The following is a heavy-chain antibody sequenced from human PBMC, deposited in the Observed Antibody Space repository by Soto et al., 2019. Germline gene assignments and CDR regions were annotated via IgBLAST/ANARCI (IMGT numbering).Heavy chain of an antibody. D-gene: IGHD2-15*01. J-gene: IGHJ6*02. CDR1: GGTFSSYA. CDR3: ARDRRCSGGSCYNYYYYGMDV. V-gene: IGHV1-69*06. Sequence: SVKVSCKASGGTFSSYAISWVRQAPGQGLEWMGGIIPIFGTANYAQKFQGRVTITADKSTSTAYMELSSLRSEDTAVYYCARDRRCSGGSCYNYYYYGMDVWGQETTVTVSS. CDR2: IIPIFGTA.